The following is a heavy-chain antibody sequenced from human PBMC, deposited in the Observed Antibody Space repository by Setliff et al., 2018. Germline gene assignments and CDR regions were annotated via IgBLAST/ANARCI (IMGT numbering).Heavy chain of an antibody. D-gene: IGHD1-7*01. Sequence: GGSLRLSCAASGFSFDRETMTWVRQAPGKGLEWVSSVSGAGDSIYYANSVRGRFTISRDNSKNTLYLEMSSLRVEDTAMYYCARGQFRNSGGLYSWGQGTLVTVSS. CDR1: GFSFDRET. V-gene: IGHV3-23*01. CDR3: ARGQFRNSGGLYS. J-gene: IGHJ5*02. CDR2: VSGAGDSI.